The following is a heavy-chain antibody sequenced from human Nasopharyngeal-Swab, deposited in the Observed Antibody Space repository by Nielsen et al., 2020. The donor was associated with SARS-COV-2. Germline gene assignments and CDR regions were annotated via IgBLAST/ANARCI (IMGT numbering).Heavy chain of an antibody. CDR2: IYYSGST. D-gene: IGHD6-13*01. J-gene: IGHJ4*02. CDR3: ARGDGSSSWPNFDY. Sequence: WIRQPPGKGLEWIGYIYYSGSTNYNPSLKSRVTISVDTSKNQFSLKLSSVTAAGTAVYYCARGDGSSSWPNFDYWGQGTLVTVSS. V-gene: IGHV4-59*01.